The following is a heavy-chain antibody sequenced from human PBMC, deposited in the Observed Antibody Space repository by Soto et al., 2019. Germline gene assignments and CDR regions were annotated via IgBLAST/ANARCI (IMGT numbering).Heavy chain of an antibody. V-gene: IGHV1-18*01. CDR1: GYTFTSYG. CDR2: ISAYNGNT. CDR3: ARHRVVAAPPLDDYGMDV. D-gene: IGHD2-15*01. J-gene: IGHJ6*02. Sequence: QVQLVQSGAEVKKPGASVKVSCKASGYTFTSYGISWVRQAPGQGLEWMGWISAYNGNTNYAQKLQGRVTMTTDTSTRTAYMELRSLRSDDTAVYYCARHRVVAAPPLDDYGMDVWGQGTTVTVSS.